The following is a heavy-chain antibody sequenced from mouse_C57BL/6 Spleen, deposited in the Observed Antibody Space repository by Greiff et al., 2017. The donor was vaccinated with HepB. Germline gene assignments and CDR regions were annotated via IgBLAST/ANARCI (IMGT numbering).Heavy chain of an antibody. CDR3: ARSRGSSLYFDV. CDR1: GYTFTSYW. V-gene: IGHV1-69*01. CDR2: IDPSDSYT. D-gene: IGHD1-1*01. Sequence: QVQLKQPGAELVMPGASVKLSCKASGYTFTSYWMHWVKQRPGQGLEWIGEIDPSDSYTNYNQKFKGKATLTVDKSSSTAYMQLSSLTSEDSAVYYCARSRGSSLYFDVWGTGTTVTVSS. J-gene: IGHJ1*03.